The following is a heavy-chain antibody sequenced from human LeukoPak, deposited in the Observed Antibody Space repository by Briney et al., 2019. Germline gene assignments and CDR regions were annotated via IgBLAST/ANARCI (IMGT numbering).Heavy chain of an antibody. V-gene: IGHV3-13*01. D-gene: IGHD6-6*01. Sequence: GGSLRLSCAASGFTFSSYDMHWVRQTTGKGLEWVSSIGIAGDTYYPGSVKGRFTISRENAKNSLYLQMNSLRAGDTAVYYCARAPPYSSASWGYYGMDVWGQGTRSPSP. J-gene: IGHJ6*02. CDR2: IGIAGDT. CDR1: GFTFSSYD. CDR3: ARAPPYSSASWGYYGMDV.